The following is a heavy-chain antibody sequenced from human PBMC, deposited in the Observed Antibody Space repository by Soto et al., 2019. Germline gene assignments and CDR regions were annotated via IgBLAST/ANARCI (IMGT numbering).Heavy chain of an antibody. CDR3: ARGGYSYGYDSSFWFDP. J-gene: IGHJ5*02. CDR1: GGSISSYY. D-gene: IGHD5-18*01. Sequence: SETLSLTCTVSGGSISSYYWSWIRQPPGKGLEWIGYIYYSGSTNYNPSPKSRVTISVDTSKNQFSLKLSSVTAADTAVYYCARGGYSYGYDSSFWFDPWGQGTLVTVSS. CDR2: IYYSGST. V-gene: IGHV4-59*01.